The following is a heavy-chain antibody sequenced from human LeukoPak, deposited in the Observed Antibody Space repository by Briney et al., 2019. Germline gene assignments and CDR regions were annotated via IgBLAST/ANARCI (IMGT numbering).Heavy chain of an antibody. D-gene: IGHD3-10*01. J-gene: IGHJ4*02. V-gene: IGHV3-48*04. CDR1: GFFFSRFD. CDR3: ARDPEVFRGGEIDNDH. Sequence: GGSLRLSCETSGFFFSRFDMNWVRQAPGKGLEWVSSSSRNNDNIFYTESVRGRFTVSRDNAENSVSLQMNSLRVEDTSTYYCARDPEVFRGGEIDNDHWGQGTLVTVSS. CDR2: SSRNNDNI.